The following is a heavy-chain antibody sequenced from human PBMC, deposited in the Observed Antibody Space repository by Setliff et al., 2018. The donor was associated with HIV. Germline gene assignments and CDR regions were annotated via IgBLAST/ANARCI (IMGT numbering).Heavy chain of an antibody. Sequence: ASVKVSCKTSGYIFSAYYVHWLRRAPGQGLEWMGWINYSNGDTNYAEKFQGRVTMTRDTSVSTLYMDLNRLTSDDTAVYYCALANIVSTARWNHWGRGTLVTVSS. J-gene: IGHJ4*02. V-gene: IGHV1-2*02. CDR3: ALANIVSTARWNH. CDR2: INYSNGDT. CDR1: GYIFSAYY. D-gene: IGHD1-1*01.